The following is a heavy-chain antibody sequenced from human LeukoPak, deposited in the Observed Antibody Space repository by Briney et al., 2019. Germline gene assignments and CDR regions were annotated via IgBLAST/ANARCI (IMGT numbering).Heavy chain of an antibody. D-gene: IGHD2-15*01. CDR2: INHSGST. Sequence: SEALSLTCAVYGGSFSGYYWSWIRQPPGKGLEWIGEINHSGSTNYNPSLKSRVTISVDTSKNQFSLKLSSVTAADTAVYYCARGYCSGGSCYSGWYYYYYMDVWGKGTTVTVSS. J-gene: IGHJ6*03. CDR3: ARGYCSGGSCYSGWYYYYYMDV. V-gene: IGHV4-34*01. CDR1: GGSFSGYY.